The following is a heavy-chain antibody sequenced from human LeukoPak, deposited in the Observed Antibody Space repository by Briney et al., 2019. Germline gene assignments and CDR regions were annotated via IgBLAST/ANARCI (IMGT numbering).Heavy chain of an antibody. V-gene: IGHV4-61*02. CDR1: GGSISSGSYY. CDR2: IYTSGST. D-gene: IGHD3-9*01. J-gene: IGHJ4*02. CDR3: ARESLRYFDWLGSNSDY. Sequence: PSQTLSLTCTVSGGSISSGSYYWSWIRQPAGKGLEWIGRIYTSGSTNYNPSLKSRVTISVDTSKNQFSLKLSSVTAADTAVYYCARESLRYFDWLGSNSDYWGQGTLVTVSS.